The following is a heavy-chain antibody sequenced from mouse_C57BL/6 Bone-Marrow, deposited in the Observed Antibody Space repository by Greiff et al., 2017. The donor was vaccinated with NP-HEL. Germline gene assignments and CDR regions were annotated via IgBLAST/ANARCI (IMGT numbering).Heavy chain of an antibody. D-gene: IGHD1-1*01. V-gene: IGHV1-36*01. J-gene: IGHJ4*01. CDR3: SSVRVCPYYYAIDY. CDR1: GFTFTDYY. CDR2: VYPYNGGT. Sequence: EVQLQQSGPVLVKPGPSVKISCKASGFTFTDYYMHWVKQSPGKSLEWIGLVYPYNGGTSYNQKFKGKATLTVDTSSSTAYMELNSLTSEDSAVFFYSSVRVCPYYYAIDYWGQGTSVTVSS.